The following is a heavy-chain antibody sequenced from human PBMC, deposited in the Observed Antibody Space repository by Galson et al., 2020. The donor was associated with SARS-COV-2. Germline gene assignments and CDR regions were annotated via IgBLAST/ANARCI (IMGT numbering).Heavy chain of an antibody. V-gene: IGHV3-30-3*01. D-gene: IGHD1-26*01. Sequence: GESLKISCAASGFTFSSYAIHWVRQAPGKGLEWVAVISYDGSNKYYADSVKGRFTISRDNSKNTLYLQMNSLRAEDTAVYYCASDSGSYFQHWGQGTLVTVSS. J-gene: IGHJ1*01. CDR1: GFTFSSYA. CDR3: ASDSGSYFQH. CDR2: ISYDGSNK.